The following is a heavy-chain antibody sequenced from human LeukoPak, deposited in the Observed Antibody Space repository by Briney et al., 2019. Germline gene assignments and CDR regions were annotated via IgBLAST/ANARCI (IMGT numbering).Heavy chain of an antibody. CDR3: AGDLTTGY. CDR1: GFTFSSYW. V-gene: IGHV3-74*01. D-gene: IGHD1-1*01. Sequence: PGGSLRLSCAASGFTFSSYWMHWVRQAPGKGLVWVSHINSEGSTTNYADSVKGRFTITRDNAQSTVYLQMNSLRAEDTAVYYCAGDLTTGYWGQGTLVTVSS. CDR2: INSEGSTT. J-gene: IGHJ4*02.